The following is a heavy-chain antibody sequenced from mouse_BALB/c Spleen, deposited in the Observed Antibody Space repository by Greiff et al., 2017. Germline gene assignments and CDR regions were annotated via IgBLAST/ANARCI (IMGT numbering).Heavy chain of an antibody. V-gene: IGHV1-5*01. CDR1: GYSFTSYW. Sequence: EVQRVESGTVLARPGASVKMSCKASGYSFTSYWMHWVKQRPGQGLEWIGAIYPGNSDTSYNQKFKGKAKLTAVTSASTAYMELSSLTNEDSAVYYCTRESYYGNYHFDYWGQGTTLTVSS. D-gene: IGHD2-1*01. CDR2: IYPGNSDT. CDR3: TRESYYGNYHFDY. J-gene: IGHJ2*01.